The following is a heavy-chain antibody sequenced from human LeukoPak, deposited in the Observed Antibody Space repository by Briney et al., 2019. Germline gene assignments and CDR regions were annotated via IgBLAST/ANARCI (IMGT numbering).Heavy chain of an antibody. D-gene: IGHD3-16*01. CDR3: VRDRGLTY. V-gene: IGHV4-39*06. Sequence: KPSETLSLTCTVSGVSISSSSYYWGWIRQPPGKGLEWIGSIYYSGSTFYNPSLKSRVTISVDTSKNQFPLRLSSVTAADTAVYFCVRDRGLTYWGQGTLVTVSS. J-gene: IGHJ4*02. CDR2: IYYSGST. CDR1: GVSISSSSYY.